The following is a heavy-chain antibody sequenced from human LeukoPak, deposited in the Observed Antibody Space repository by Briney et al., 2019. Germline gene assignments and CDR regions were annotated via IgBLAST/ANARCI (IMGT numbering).Heavy chain of an antibody. CDR3: ARSATVTTGYFDY. V-gene: IGHV4-39*07. CDR1: GGSISSTGHY. D-gene: IGHD4-17*01. CDR2: IYSNGNT. Sequence: SETLSLTCTVSGGSISSTGHYWGWIRQSPEKGLDWIGSIYSNGNTYYNPSVKSRVTMSVDTSKNQFSLKLTSMTAAETAVYYCARSATVTTGYFDYWGQGALVTVSS. J-gene: IGHJ4*02.